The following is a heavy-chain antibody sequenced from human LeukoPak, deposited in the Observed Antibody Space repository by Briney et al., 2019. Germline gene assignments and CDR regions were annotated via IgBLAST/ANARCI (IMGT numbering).Heavy chain of an antibody. Sequence: GGSLRLSCAASRFTFSSYGMHWVRQAPGKGLEWVAVISYDGSNKYYADSVKGRFTISRDDSKNTLYLQMNSLRAEDTAVYYCAKDRKFTMVRGVIVYWGQGTLVTVSS. D-gene: IGHD3-10*01. J-gene: IGHJ4*02. CDR1: RFTFSSYG. V-gene: IGHV3-30*18. CDR2: ISYDGSNK. CDR3: AKDRKFTMVRGVIVY.